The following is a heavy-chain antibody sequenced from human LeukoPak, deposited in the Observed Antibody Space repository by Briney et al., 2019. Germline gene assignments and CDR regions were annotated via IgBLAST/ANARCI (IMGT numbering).Heavy chain of an antibody. D-gene: IGHD1-26*01. J-gene: IGHJ3*02. CDR2: ISGSGGST. Sequence: SGGSLRLSCAASGFTFSSYAMRWLRQAPGKGLEGASAISGSGGSTYYADSVKGRFTIFRDNSKNTLYLQMNSLRAEDTAVSSGAKDPSYIVNDAFDIWGQGTMVTVSS. CDR3: AKDPSYIVNDAFDI. V-gene: IGHV3-23*01. CDR1: GFTFSSYA.